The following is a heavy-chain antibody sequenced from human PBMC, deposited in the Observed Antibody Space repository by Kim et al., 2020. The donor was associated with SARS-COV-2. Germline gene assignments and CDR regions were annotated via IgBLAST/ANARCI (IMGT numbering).Heavy chain of an antibody. CDR1: GFTFSTYA. CDR2: INGGDDKT. CDR3: AKPMWASSIVREIIGFGFDL. J-gene: IGHJ2*01. V-gene: IGHV3-23*01. Sequence: GGSLRLSCAASGFTFSTYAMSWVRQAPGKGLAWVSTINGGDDKTYYADSVKGRFTISRDNSKNMLYLQMNSLRADDTAVYYCAKPMWASSIVREIIGFGFDLWGRGSLVIVSS. D-gene: IGHD3-10*01.